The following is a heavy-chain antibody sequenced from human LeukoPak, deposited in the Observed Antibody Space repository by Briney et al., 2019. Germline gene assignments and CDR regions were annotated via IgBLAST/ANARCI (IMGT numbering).Heavy chain of an antibody. Sequence: SVKVSCKASGGTFGSYAISWVRQAPGQGLEWMGGIIPIFGTANYAQKFQGRVTITTDESTSTAYLELSSLLSEDTAVYYCARYRGSSNAFDLWGQETMVTVSS. CDR3: ARYRGSSNAFDL. V-gene: IGHV1-69*05. CDR1: GGTFGSYA. J-gene: IGHJ3*01. D-gene: IGHD6-6*01. CDR2: IIPIFGTA.